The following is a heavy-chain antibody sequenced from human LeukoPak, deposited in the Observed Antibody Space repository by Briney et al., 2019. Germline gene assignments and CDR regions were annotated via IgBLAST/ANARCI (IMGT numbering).Heavy chain of an antibody. J-gene: IGHJ3*02. CDR3: ARDMVVTAIGFCAFDI. D-gene: IGHD2-21*02. CDR2: IKSKTDGGTT. V-gene: IGHV3-15*01. Sequence: PGGSLRLSCAVSGLTFSNAWMSWVRQAPGKGLEWIGRIKSKTDGGTTDYAAPVKGRFTISRDDSKTTLDLHMNSLKTEDTAVYYCARDMVVTAIGFCAFDIWGQGTMVTVSS. CDR1: GLTFSNAW.